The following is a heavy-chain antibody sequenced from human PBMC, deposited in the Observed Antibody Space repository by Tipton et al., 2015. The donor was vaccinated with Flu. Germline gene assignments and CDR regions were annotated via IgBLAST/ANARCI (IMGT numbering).Heavy chain of an antibody. CDR2: IKGKNYGGKI. CDR1: GVTFSTAW. V-gene: IGHV3-15*01. Sequence: SGVTFSTAWMTWFRQAPGKGLEWVGRIKGKNYGGKIDYAAPVKGRFSISTDDGEKTLYLQMNSLKTEDTAVYYCTADVPEHPRQVDCWGQGTLVTVSS. D-gene: IGHD1/OR15-1a*01. CDR3: TADVPEHPRQVDC. J-gene: IGHJ4*02.